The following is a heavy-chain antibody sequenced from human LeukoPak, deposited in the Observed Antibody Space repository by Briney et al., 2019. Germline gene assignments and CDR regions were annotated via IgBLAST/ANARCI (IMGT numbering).Heavy chain of an antibody. CDR1: GGSFSGYY. Sequence: PSETLSLTCAVYGGSFSGYYWSWIRQPPGKGLEWIGEIKHSGSTNYNPSLKSRVTISVDTSKNQFSLKLSSVTAADTAVYYCARGPGWNSSGYDYWGQGTLVTVSS. D-gene: IGHD6-19*01. CDR3: ARGPGWNSSGYDY. V-gene: IGHV4-34*01. CDR2: IKHSGST. J-gene: IGHJ4*02.